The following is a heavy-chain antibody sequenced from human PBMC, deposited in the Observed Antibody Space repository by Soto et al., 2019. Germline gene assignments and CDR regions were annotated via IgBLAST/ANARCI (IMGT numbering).Heavy chain of an antibody. D-gene: IGHD3-3*01. Sequence: QVQLVQSGAEEKKPGSSVKVSCKASGGTFSNYGISWVRQAPGQGPEWMGGIIPNFDTAKYAQKFQGRVTITADESTSTAYMELSSLRSEDTAVYYGATESDFWSGPRGGMDVWGQGTTVTVSS. J-gene: IGHJ6*02. CDR1: GGTFSNYG. V-gene: IGHV1-69*01. CDR3: ATESDFWSGPRGGMDV. CDR2: IIPNFDTA.